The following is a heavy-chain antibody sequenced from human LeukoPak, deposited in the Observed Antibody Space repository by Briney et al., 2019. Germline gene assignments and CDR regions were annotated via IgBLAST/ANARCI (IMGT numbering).Heavy chain of an antibody. CDR1: GYTLTELS. J-gene: IGHJ4*02. D-gene: IGHD4-23*01. CDR2: FDPEDGET. CDR3: ATDMGYGGTFDY. V-gene: IGHV1-24*01. Sequence: ASVKVSCKVSGYTLTELSMHWVRQAPGKGLEWMGGFDPEDGETIYAQKFQGRVTMTEDTSTDTAYMELSSLRSEDTAVYYCATDMGYGGTFDYWGQGALVTVSS.